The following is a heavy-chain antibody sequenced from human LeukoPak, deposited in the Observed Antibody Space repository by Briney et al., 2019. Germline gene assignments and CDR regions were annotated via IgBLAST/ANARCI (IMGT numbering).Heavy chain of an antibody. CDR3: ARGPWSSSWPYYGMDV. V-gene: IGHV3-30-3*01. CDR2: ISYDGSNK. D-gene: IGHD6-13*01. CDR1: GFTFSSYA. J-gene: IGHJ6*02. Sequence: GGSLRLSCAASGFTFSSYAMHWVRQAPGKGLEWVAVISYDGSNKYYADSVKGRFTISRDNSKNTLYLQMNSLRAEDTAVYYCARGPWSSSWPYYGMDVWGQGTTVTVSS.